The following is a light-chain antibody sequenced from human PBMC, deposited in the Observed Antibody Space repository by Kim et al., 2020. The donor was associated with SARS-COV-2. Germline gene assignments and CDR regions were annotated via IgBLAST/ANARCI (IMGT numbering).Light chain of an antibody. CDR2: YVN. J-gene: IGLJ3*02. CDR3: SSYSNINTWV. CDR1: SSDVGGYNY. Sequence: QSALSQPASVSGSPGQSITISCTGGSSDVGGYNYVSWYQQYPGKAPKVIICYVNKRPSGISSRFSGSKSGNTASLTISGLQAEDEADYYCSSYSNINTWVFGGGTKVTVL. V-gene: IGLV2-14*03.